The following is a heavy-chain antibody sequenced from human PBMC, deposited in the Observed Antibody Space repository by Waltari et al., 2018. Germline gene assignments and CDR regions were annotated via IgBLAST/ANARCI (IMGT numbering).Heavy chain of an antibody. CDR1: GGTFSSYA. D-gene: IGHD2-15*01. CDR3: ARDYCSGGSCYIDY. CDR2: IIPILGTA. Sequence: QVQLVQSGAEVKQPGSSVKVSCKASGGTFSSYAISWVRQAPGQGFEWMGGIIPILGTAKYARNVQGGGTRTADEATSTAYMELISLRSEDTAVYYCARDYCSGGSCYIDYWGQGTLVTVSS. V-gene: IGHV1-69*01. J-gene: IGHJ4*02.